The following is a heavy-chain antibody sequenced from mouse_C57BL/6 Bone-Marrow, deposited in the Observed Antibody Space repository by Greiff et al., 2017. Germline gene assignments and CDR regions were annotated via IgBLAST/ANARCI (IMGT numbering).Heavy chain of an antibody. CDR3: ARRGDGYCGGFAY. CDR1: GYTFTSYW. V-gene: IGHV1-64*01. CDR2: IHPNSGST. D-gene: IGHD2-3*01. J-gene: IGHJ3*01. Sequence: QVQLQQPGAELVKPGASVKLSCKASGYTFTSYWMHWVKQRPGQGLEWIGMIHPNSGSTNYNEKFKSKATLTVDKSSSTAYMQLSSLTSEDSAVYDCARRGDGYCGGFAYWGQGTLVTVSA.